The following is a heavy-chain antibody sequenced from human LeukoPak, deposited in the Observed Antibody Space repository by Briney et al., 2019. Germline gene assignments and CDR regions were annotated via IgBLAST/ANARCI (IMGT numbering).Heavy chain of an antibody. V-gene: IGHV1-69*05. CDR1: GGTFSSYA. D-gene: IGHD3/OR15-3a*01. J-gene: IGHJ3*02. CDR2: IIPIFGTA. CDR3: ARDRGLGPDAFDI. Sequence: SVKVSCKASGGTFSSYAISWVRQAPGQGLEWMGGIIPIFGTANYAQKFQGRVTMTRDTSISTAYMELSRLRSDDTAVYYCARDRGLGPDAFDIWGQGTMVTVSS.